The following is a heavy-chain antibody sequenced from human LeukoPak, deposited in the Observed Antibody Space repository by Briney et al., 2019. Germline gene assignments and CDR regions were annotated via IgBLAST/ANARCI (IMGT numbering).Heavy chain of an antibody. J-gene: IGHJ4*02. D-gene: IGHD3/OR15-3a*01. CDR3: ARVDDFWTGYYDY. CDR1: GFTFSTYW. CDR2: IKQDGSVK. Sequence: PGGSLRLSCAASGFTFSTYWMSWVRQAPGKGLEWVANIKQDGSVKYYVDSVKGRFTISRDNAKNSLYLQMRSLRAKDTAVFYCARVDDFWTGYYDYWGQGTLVTVSS. V-gene: IGHV3-7*01.